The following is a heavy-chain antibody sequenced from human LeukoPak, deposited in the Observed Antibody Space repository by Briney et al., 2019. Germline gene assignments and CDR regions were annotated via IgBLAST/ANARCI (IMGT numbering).Heavy chain of an antibody. V-gene: IGHV4-39*07. CDR2: INHSGST. CDR1: GGSISSGGYY. J-gene: IGHJ4*02. CDR3: ARYTVRVMVRGVIDY. D-gene: IGHD3-10*01. Sequence: SETLSLTCTVSGGSISSGGYYWSWIRQPPGKGLEWIGEINHSGSTNYNPSLKSRVTISVDTSRNQFSLKLSSVTAADTAVYYCARYTVRVMVRGVIDYWGQGTLVTVSS.